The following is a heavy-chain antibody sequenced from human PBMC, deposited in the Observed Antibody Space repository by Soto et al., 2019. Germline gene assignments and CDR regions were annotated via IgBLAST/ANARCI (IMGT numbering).Heavy chain of an antibody. V-gene: IGHV3-23*01. J-gene: IGHJ6*02. D-gene: IGHD2-2*01. CDR2: ISGSGDST. CDR3: AKDKKYCSSTTCYYYDYYYGLDV. CDR1: GFTFSSYA. Sequence: EVQLLESGGGLVQPGGSLRLSCAASGFTFSSYAMSWVRQAPGKGLEWVSGISGSGDSTYYADSVKGRFTISRDNSKNKLYLQMNSLRAEDTAVYYCAKDKKYCSSTTCYYYDYYYGLDVWGQGTTVTVSS.